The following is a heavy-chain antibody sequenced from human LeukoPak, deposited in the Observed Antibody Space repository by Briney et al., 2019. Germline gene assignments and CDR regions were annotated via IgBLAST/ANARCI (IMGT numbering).Heavy chain of an antibody. V-gene: IGHV3-23*01. CDR1: GFTFNGYA. D-gene: IGHD1-26*01. Sequence: PGGSLRLSCAASGFTFNGYAMRWVRQAPGKGLEWVSAISGNGGSIYYADSVKGRFTISRDNAKNTLYLQMNSLRAEDTAVYYCAKRISEYSGSYRAYYYYMDVWGKGTTVTVSS. CDR3: AKRISEYSGSYRAYYYYMDV. J-gene: IGHJ6*03. CDR2: ISGNGGSI.